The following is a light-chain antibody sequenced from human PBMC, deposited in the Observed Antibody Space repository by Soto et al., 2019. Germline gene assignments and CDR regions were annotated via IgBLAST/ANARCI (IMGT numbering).Light chain of an antibody. CDR3: QVWDRSSDHYV. V-gene: IGLV3-21*02. CDR2: DDG. J-gene: IGLJ1*01. Sequence: SYELTQPPSVSVAPGQTVRITCGGRNIGSKDVHWYQQRPGQAPLLVVYDDGDRPAGIPERFSGSASGNTATLTISRVEAGDEGDYYCQVWDRSSDHYVFGTGTKVTVL. CDR1: NIGSKD.